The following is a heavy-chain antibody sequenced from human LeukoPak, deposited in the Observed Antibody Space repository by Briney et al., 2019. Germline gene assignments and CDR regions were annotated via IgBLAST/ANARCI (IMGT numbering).Heavy chain of an antibody. CDR3: ARGVMEYCSSTSCYPPHAFDI. CDR2: INAVNGNT. Sequence: ASVKVSCKASGYTFTSYAMHRVRQAPGQRLEWMGWINAVNGNTKYSQKFQGRVTITRDTSASTAYMELRSLRSDDTAVYYCARGVMEYCSSTSCYPPHAFDIWGQGTLVTVSS. D-gene: IGHD2-2*01. V-gene: IGHV1-3*01. CDR1: GYTFTSYA. J-gene: IGHJ4*02.